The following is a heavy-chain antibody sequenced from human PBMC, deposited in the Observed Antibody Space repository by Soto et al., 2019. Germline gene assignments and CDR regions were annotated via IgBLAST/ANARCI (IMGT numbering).Heavy chain of an antibody. D-gene: IGHD1-1*01. CDR1: GGTFSSYA. Sequence: SVKVSCKASGGTFSSYAISWVRQAPGQGLEWMGGIIPIFGTANYAQKFQGRVTITADESMSTAYMELSSLRSEDTAVYYCARDGATSLHNYYYGMDVWGQGTTVTVSS. V-gene: IGHV1-69*13. CDR3: ARDGATSLHNYYYGMDV. J-gene: IGHJ6*02. CDR2: IIPIFGTA.